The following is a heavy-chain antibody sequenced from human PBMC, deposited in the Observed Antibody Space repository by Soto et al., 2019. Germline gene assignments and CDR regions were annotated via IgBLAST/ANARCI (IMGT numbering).Heavy chain of an antibody. CDR1: GFTFSTYG. CDR3: ARGNGYNNGPSDY. Sequence: GGSLRLSCAASGFTFSTYGMHWVRQAPGKGLEWVAVIWYDGSNKYYSDSVKGRFTISRDNSKNTLYLQMNSLRAEDTAVYYCARGNGYNNGPSDYWGQGTLVTVSS. J-gene: IGHJ4*02. V-gene: IGHV3-33*01. CDR2: IWYDGSNK. D-gene: IGHD4-4*01.